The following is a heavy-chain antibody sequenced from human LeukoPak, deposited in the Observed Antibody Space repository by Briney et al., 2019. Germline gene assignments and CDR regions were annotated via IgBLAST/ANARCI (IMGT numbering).Heavy chain of an antibody. CDR2: INHSGST. V-gene: IGHV4-34*01. D-gene: IGHD2-2*01. J-gene: IGHJ5*02. Sequence: PSETLSLTCAVYGGSFSGYYWSWIRQPPGKGLEWIGEINHSGSTNYNPSLKSRVTISVGTSKNQFSLKLSSVTAADTAVYYCARPKGYCSSTSCLGGNWFDPWGQGTLVTVSS. CDR3: ARPKGYCSSTSCLGGNWFDP. CDR1: GGSFSGYY.